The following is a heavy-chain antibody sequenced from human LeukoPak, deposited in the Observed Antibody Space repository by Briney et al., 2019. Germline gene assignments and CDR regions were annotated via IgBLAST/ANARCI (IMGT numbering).Heavy chain of an antibody. CDR3: ARDRMVRGVTDY. V-gene: IGHV4-30-4*01. J-gene: IGHJ4*02. CDR1: GGSISSGDYY. D-gene: IGHD3-10*01. CDR2: IYYSGST. Sequence: SETLSLTCTVSGGSISSGDYYWSWIRQPPGKGLEWIGYIYYSGSTYYNPSLKSRVTISVDTSKNQFSLKLSSVTATDTAVYYCARDRMVRGVTDYWGQGTLVTVSS.